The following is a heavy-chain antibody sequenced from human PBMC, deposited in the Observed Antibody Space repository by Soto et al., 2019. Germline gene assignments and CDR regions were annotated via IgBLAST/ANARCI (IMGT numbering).Heavy chain of an antibody. D-gene: IGHD2-2*01. Sequence: QVQLQESGPGLAKPSETLSLTCTVSGGSISSYYWSWIRQPPGKGLEWIGYIYYSGSTNYNPSLKSRVTISVDTSKNQFSLKLSSVTASDTAVYYCARGSAAIMVDWGQGTLVIVSS. J-gene: IGHJ4*02. CDR2: IYYSGST. CDR3: ARGSAAIMVD. V-gene: IGHV4-59*01. CDR1: GGSISSYY.